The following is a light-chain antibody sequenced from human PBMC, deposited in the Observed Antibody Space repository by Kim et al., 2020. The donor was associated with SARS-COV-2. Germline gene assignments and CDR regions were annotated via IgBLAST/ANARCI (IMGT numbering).Light chain of an antibody. Sequence: SYELTQPPSVSVAPGKTARITCGGNNIGGKNVYWYQQKSGQSPVLVIYYDSNRPSGIPERFSGSNSGNTATLTISRVEAGDEADYYCQAWDTSSEHWVFG. CDR1: NIGGKN. V-gene: IGLV3-21*04. CDR3: QAWDTSSEHWV. CDR2: YDS. J-gene: IGLJ3*02.